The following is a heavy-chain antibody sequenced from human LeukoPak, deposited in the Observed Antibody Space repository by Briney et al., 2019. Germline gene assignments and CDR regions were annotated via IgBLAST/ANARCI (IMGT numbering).Heavy chain of an antibody. CDR2: VDLFGRT. CDR3: AREGGPYRPLDY. Sequence: SETLSLTCGVSGGSISNTNWWTWVRQPPGKGLEWIGEVDLFGRTNYNPSLKSRVAISVDKSENHISLSLTSVTAADTAVYYCAREGGPYRPLDYSGQGTLVTVSS. J-gene: IGHJ4*02. CDR1: GGSISNTNW. V-gene: IGHV4-4*02.